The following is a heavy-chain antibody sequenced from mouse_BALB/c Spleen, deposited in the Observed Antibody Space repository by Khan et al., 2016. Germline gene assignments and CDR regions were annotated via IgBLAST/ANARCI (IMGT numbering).Heavy chain of an antibody. D-gene: IGHD1-1*01. J-gene: IGHJ4*01. CDR2: ISYSGST. V-gene: IGHV3-2*02. CDR1: GYSITRDYA. Sequence: EVQLQESGPGLVKPSQSLSLTCTVTGYSITRDYAWNWIRQFPGNRLEWMGYISYSGSTSYNPSLKSRISITRDTSTNQFFLQLNSVTSEDTATYYCARSGYGDKDAMDYWGQGTSVTVSS. CDR3: ARSGYGDKDAMDY.